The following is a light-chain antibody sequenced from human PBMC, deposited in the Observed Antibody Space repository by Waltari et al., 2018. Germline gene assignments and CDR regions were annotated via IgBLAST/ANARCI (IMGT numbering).Light chain of an antibody. V-gene: IGLV2-23*01. J-gene: IGLJ2*01. CDR1: STDLGSSTL. Sequence: QSALTQPASVSGSPGQSITISCTGSSTDLGSSTLVSRYQHHPDKAPNLLIYEGTGRPSGSSHRFSGSKSGNTASLTISTLQAEDEADYYCFSYADGRSLVFGGGTKLTVL. CDR3: FSYADGRSLV. CDR2: EGT.